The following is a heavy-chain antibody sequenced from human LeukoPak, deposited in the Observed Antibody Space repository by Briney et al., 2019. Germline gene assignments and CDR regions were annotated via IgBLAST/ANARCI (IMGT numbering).Heavy chain of an antibody. CDR2: IIPIFGIA. Sequence: SVKVSCKGSAATFSIYAISWVRQAPGQGLEWMGSIIPIFGIANYAQKFQGRVTITADKSTSTAYMELSSLRSEDTAVYYCARGKSRDGYNSRYYYGMDVWGQGTTVTASS. CDR3: ARGKSRDGYNSRYYYGMDV. CDR1: AATFSIYA. V-gene: IGHV1-69*04. D-gene: IGHD5-24*01. J-gene: IGHJ6*02.